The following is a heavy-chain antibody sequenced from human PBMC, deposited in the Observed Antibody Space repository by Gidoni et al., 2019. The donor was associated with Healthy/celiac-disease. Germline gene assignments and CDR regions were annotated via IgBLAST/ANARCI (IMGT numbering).Heavy chain of an antibody. D-gene: IGHD3-3*01. J-gene: IGHJ5*02. CDR2: INHSGST. V-gene: IGHV4-34*01. CDR3: ARGITIFGVVIIRGRSNWFDP. Sequence: QVQLQQWGAGLLKPSEPLSLTCAVYGGSFSGYYWSWIRQPPGKGLEWIGEINHSGSTNYNPSLKSRVTISVDTSKNQFSLKLSSVTAADTAVYYCARGITIFGVVIIRGRSNWFDPWGQGTLVTVSS. CDR1: GGSFSGYY.